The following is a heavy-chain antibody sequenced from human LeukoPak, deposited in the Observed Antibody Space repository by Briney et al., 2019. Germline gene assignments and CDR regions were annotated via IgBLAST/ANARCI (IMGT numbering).Heavy chain of an antibody. D-gene: IGHD3-9*01. CDR3: ARDGRTDYLNGFDI. Sequence: GGSLRLSCAVSEFTFSNYAMTWVRQAPGEGLEWVSVIYGGGTTYYADSVKGRFTISRDNSKNTLYLQMNSLRAEDTAVYYCARDGRTDYLNGFDIWGQGTMVIVSS. J-gene: IGHJ3*02. V-gene: IGHV3-53*01. CDR1: EFTFSNYA. CDR2: IYGGGTT.